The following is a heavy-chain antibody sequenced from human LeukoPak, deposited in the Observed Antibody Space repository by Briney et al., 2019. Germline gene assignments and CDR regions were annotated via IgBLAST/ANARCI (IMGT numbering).Heavy chain of an antibody. D-gene: IGHD2-2*02. CDR2: IYDSGST. CDR3: ARVVGRYCSSTSCYIDY. Sequence: SETLSLTCTVSGGSLSTYYWSWLRQPPAKGVEGIGCIYDSGSTNYNPSLKSRVTISEDTSKRQFSLKLRSVTAADTAVYYCARVVGRYCSSTSCYIDYWGQGTLVTVSS. J-gene: IGHJ4*02. V-gene: IGHV4-59*01. CDR1: GGSLSTYY.